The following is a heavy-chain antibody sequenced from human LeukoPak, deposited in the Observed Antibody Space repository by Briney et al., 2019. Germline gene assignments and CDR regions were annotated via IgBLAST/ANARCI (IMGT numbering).Heavy chain of an antibody. CDR3: ARVSAITMIVGYFDY. CDR1: GGSFSGYY. V-gene: IGHV4-34*01. CDR2: INHSGSA. Sequence: NSSETLSLTCAVYGGSFSGYYWSWIRQPPGKGLEWIGEINHSGSANYNPSLRSRVTISVDTSKNQFSLKLNSVTAADTAVYYCARVSAITMIVGYFDYWGQGTLLTVSS. D-gene: IGHD3-22*01. J-gene: IGHJ4*02.